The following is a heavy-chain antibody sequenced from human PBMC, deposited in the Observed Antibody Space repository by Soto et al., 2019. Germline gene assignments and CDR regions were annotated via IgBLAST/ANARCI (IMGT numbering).Heavy chain of an antibody. V-gene: IGHV4-39*01. CDR1: GGSISSSSYY. CDR3: ALKYDFWSGYYEPGYFDY. D-gene: IGHD3-3*01. J-gene: IGHJ4*02. CDR2: IYYSGST. Sequence: SETLSLTCTVSGGSISSSSYYWGWIRQPPGKGLEWIGSIYYSGSTYYNPSLKSRVTISVDTSKNQFSLKLSSVTAADTAVFYCALKYDFWSGYYEPGYFDYWGQGTLVTVPQ.